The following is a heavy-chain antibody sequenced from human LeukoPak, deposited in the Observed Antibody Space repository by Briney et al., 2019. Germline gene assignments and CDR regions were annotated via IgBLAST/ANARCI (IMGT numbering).Heavy chain of an antibody. D-gene: IGHD3-22*01. CDR3: AKEDVVVITIRYFQH. Sequence: PGGSLRLSCAASGLTVSSSYMSWVRQAPGKGLEWVSIIYNDGSTYYADSMKGRFTISRDNSKNTLYLQMNSLRAEDTAVYYCAKEDVVVITIRYFQHWGEGALVTVSS. CDR1: GLTVSSSY. CDR2: IYNDGST. J-gene: IGHJ1*01. V-gene: IGHV3-53*01.